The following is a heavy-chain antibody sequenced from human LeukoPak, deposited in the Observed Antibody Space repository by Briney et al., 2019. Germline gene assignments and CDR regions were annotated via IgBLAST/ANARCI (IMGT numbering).Heavy chain of an antibody. V-gene: IGHV3-15*01. D-gene: IGHD2-21*01. Sequence: GGSLRLSCAASGFAFSNVWMSWVRQVPGKGLEWVGRIRRKTDGETTDHAAPVKGRFTISRDDSKNTLYLQMNSLKTEDTAVYYCVTDLVIKGYFDYWGQGALVTVSS. CDR1: GFAFSNVW. CDR3: VTDLVIKGYFDY. J-gene: IGHJ4*02. CDR2: IRRKTDGETT.